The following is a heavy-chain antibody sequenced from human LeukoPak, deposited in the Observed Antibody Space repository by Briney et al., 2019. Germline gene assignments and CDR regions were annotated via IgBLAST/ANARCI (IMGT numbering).Heavy chain of an antibody. Sequence: GGSLRLSCAASGFTFSNAWMSWVRLAPGKGLEWVSIISATGVNTYYADSVKGRFTISRDNSKNTLYLQMNSLRAEDTAVYYCARQPAGYSYGAGAFDIWGQGTMVTVSS. D-gene: IGHD5-18*01. CDR1: GFTFSNAW. CDR3: ARQPAGYSYGAGAFDI. CDR2: ISATGVNT. V-gene: IGHV3-23*01. J-gene: IGHJ3*02.